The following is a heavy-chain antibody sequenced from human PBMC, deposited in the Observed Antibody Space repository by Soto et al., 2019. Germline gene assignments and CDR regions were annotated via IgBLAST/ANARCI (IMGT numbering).Heavy chain of an antibody. J-gene: IGHJ6*03. Sequence: EVQLVESGGGFVQPGRSLRLSCAASGFTFSSYWMSWVRQAPGKGLEWVANIKQDGSEKYYVDSVKGRFTISRDNAKNSRYLQMNSLRAEDTAVYYCARVDSSSLYYYYYYMDVWGKGTTVTVSS. CDR2: IKQDGSEK. D-gene: IGHD6-6*01. V-gene: IGHV3-7*04. CDR1: GFTFSSYW. CDR3: ARVDSSSLYYYYYYMDV.